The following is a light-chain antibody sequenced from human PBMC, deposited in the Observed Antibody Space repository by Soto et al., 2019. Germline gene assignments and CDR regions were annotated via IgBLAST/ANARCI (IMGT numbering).Light chain of an antibody. Sequence: EIVLTQSPGTLSLSPGERVTLSCRASQSVSASYFAWYQQKPGQAPRLLIYASSTMATGIPDRFSGSGSGTDFTLTISRLEPEDFAVYYCQQYVSSLFTFGPGTKVDIK. CDR1: QSVSASY. CDR2: ASS. CDR3: QQYVSSLFT. J-gene: IGKJ3*01. V-gene: IGKV3-20*01.